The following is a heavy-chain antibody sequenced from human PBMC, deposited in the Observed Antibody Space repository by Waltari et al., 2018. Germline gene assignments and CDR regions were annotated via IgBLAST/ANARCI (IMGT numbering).Heavy chain of an antibody. CDR1: GGTFSSYA. CDR2: IIPIFGTA. D-gene: IGHD6-13*01. CDR3: ARGSRPGIAAAGTMGS. J-gene: IGHJ5*02. Sequence: ASGGTFSSYAISWVRQAPGQGLEWMGGIIPIFGTANYAQKFQGRVTITADESTSTAYMELSSLRSEDTAVYYCARGSRPGIAAAGTMGSWGQGTLVTVSS. V-gene: IGHV1-69*01.